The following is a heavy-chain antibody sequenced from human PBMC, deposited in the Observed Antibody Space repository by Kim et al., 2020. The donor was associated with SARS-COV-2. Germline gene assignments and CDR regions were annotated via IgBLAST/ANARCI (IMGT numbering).Heavy chain of an antibody. D-gene: IGHD3-3*01. CDR1: GFTFSSYA. Sequence: GGSLRLSCAASGFTFSSYAMSWVRQAPGKGLEWVSAISGSGGSIYYADSVKGRFTISRDNSKNTLYLQMNSLRAEDTAVYYCAKATNDVWSGYFSPTYYYYYMDSCGKGTTVTVSS. J-gene: IGHJ6*03. V-gene: IGHV3-23*01. CDR2: ISGSGGSI. CDR3: AKATNDVWSGYFSPTYYYYYMDS.